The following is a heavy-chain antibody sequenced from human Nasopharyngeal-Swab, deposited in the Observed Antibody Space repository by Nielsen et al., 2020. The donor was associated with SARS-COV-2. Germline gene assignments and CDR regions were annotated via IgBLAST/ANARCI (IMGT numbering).Heavy chain of an antibody. V-gene: IGHV3-72*01. Sequence: GESLKISCAGSGFGFSDHYMDWVRQAPGKGLEWVGRIRNKANSYTTEYAASVKGRFAISRDDSRNLLFLQINSLEPEDTAVYYCTASTGDFRYFDYWGQGTLVTVSS. CDR3: TASTGDFRYFDY. D-gene: IGHD7-27*01. CDR1: GFGFSDHY. J-gene: IGHJ4*02. CDR2: IRNKANSYTT.